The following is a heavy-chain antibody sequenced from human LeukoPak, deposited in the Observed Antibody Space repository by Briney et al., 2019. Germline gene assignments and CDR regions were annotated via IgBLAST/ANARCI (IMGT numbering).Heavy chain of an antibody. Sequence: SETLSLTCAVYGGSFSGYHWSWIRQPPGKGLEWIGNIYYSGSTNYNPSLKSRVTISVDTSKNQVSLKLRSVIAADTAVYYCARDYGDYYYGLDVWGQGTTVTVSS. CDR2: IYYSGST. D-gene: IGHD4-17*01. V-gene: IGHV4-59*01. CDR3: ARDYGDYYYGLDV. CDR1: GGSFSGYH. J-gene: IGHJ6*02.